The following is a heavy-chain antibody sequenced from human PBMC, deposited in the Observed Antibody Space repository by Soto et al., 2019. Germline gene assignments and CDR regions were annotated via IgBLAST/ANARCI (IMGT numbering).Heavy chain of an antibody. J-gene: IGHJ6*02. D-gene: IGHD1-1*01. Sequence: QMQLVQSGPEVKKPGTSVKVSCKASGFTFTSSAVHWVRQARGQRLEWIGWIVVGSGNTNYAQKFQERVTITRDMTLRTAFIELSSLRSEDTAVYYCAAGTEAQGHYYYYGMDVWGQGTTVTVSS. CDR1: GFTFTSSA. CDR3: AAGTEAQGHYYYYGMDV. CDR2: IVVGSGNT. V-gene: IGHV1-58*01.